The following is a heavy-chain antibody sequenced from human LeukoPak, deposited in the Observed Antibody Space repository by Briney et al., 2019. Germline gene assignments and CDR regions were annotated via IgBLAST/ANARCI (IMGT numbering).Heavy chain of an antibody. CDR3: ARSSGPHY. D-gene: IGHD3-3*01. CDR1: GFTFSSYS. Sequence: PGGSLRLSCAASGFTFSSYSMNWVRQAPGKWLEWVSYISSSSSTIYYADSVKGRFTISRDNAKNSLYLQMNSLRAEDTAVYYCARSSGPHYWGQGTLVTVSS. J-gene: IGHJ4*02. V-gene: IGHV3-48*01. CDR2: ISSSSSTI.